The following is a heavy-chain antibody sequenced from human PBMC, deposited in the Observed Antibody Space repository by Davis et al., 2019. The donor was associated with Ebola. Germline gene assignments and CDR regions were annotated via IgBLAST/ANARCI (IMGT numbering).Heavy chain of an antibody. D-gene: IGHD3-10*01. CDR2: INAGNGNT. Sequence: AALVKVSCKASGYTFTSYAMHWVRQAPGQRLEWMGWINAGNGNTKYSQKFQGRVTITRDTSASTAYMELSSLRSEDTAVYYCARGITMVQGVIGYWGQGTLVTVSS. V-gene: IGHV1-3*01. CDR3: ARGITMVQGVIGY. J-gene: IGHJ4*02. CDR1: GYTFTSYA.